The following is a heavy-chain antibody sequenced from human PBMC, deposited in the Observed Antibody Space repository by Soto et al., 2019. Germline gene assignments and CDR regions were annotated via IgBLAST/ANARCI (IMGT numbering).Heavy chain of an antibody. Sequence: EVQLVGSGGGLVQPGGSLRLSCATSGFILSECAMNWVRQAPGKGLEWVSYISSSSSVIDYADSVKGRFTVSRDNARNSLYLQMNSLRAEDTAVYYCARDLSWGSNWYYYMDVWGKGTTVTVSS. CDR2: ISSSSSVI. D-gene: IGHD7-27*01. CDR1: GFILSECA. V-gene: IGHV3-48*01. CDR3: ARDLSWGSNWYYYMDV. J-gene: IGHJ6*03.